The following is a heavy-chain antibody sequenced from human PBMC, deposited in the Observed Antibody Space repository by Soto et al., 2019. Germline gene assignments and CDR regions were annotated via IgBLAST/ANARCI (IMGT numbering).Heavy chain of an antibody. CDR1: GDSISNSRFY. Sequence: WETLSLTCSVSGDSISNSRFYWAWIRQPPGEGLEWIGSIYHTGNAYYNPSLKSRVTISVDTSKNQFSLKLTSVTAADAALYYCARDFFDSSDYTTNWFDPWGQGTLVT. CDR2: IYHTGNA. V-gene: IGHV4-39*01. J-gene: IGHJ5*02. CDR3: ARDFFDSSDYTTNWFDP. D-gene: IGHD3-22*01.